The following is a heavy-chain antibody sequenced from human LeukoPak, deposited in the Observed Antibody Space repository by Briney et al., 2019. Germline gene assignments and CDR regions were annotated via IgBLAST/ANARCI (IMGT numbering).Heavy chain of an antibody. D-gene: IGHD1-14*01. J-gene: IGHJ5*02. Sequence: PGGSLRLSCAASGSTFDEYAMHWVRQAPGKGLEWVSPISGDAVNTYYADSVKGRFTISRDNSKDSLYLQMNSLRTEDTALYYCAKDLGPTGAGWFDPWGQGMLVTVSS. V-gene: IGHV3-43*02. CDR2: ISGDAVNT. CDR3: AKDLGPTGAGWFDP. CDR1: GSTFDEYA.